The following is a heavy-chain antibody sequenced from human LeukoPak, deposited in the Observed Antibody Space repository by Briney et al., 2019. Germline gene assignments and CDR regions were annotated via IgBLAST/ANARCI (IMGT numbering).Heavy chain of an antibody. J-gene: IGHJ4*02. Sequence: ASVKVSCKTSGYTFTNYDINWGRQATGQGLEWLGWMSPGSGYTGYAQKFQGRVTMTRDISITTAYVELSSLRYEDTAVYYCARGIEAGVDYWGQGTLVTVPS. D-gene: IGHD6-25*01. CDR1: GYTFTNYD. V-gene: IGHV1-8*02. CDR3: ARGIEAGVDY. CDR2: MSPGSGYT.